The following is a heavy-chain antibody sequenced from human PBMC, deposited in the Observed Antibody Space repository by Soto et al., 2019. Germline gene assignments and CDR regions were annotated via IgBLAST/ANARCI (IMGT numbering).Heavy chain of an antibody. V-gene: IGHV2-5*02. D-gene: IGHD5-12*01. J-gene: IGHJ4*02. CDR1: GFSLTTNGVG. CDR2: TYWDGSK. Sequence: QITLKESGLTLVKPTQTLTLTCTFSGFSLTTNGVGVGWIRQPPGKALEWLALTYWDGSKRYSPSLKSRLTIMKDTSKNQVVLIMTNMDPVDTAKYYCVQTHKWLKFDYWGQGTLVTVSS. CDR3: VQTHKWLKFDY.